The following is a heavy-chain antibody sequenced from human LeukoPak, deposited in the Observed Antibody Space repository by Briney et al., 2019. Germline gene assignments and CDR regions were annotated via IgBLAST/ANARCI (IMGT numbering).Heavy chain of an antibody. Sequence: SETLSLTCTVSGGSISSYYWSWIRQPPGKGLEWIGYIYYSGSTNYDPSLKSRVTISVDTSKNQFSLKLSSVTAADTAVYYCARLGFGELLSFDYWGQGTLVTVSS. CDR1: GGSISSYY. V-gene: IGHV4-59*08. CDR3: ARLGFGELLSFDY. D-gene: IGHD3-10*01. J-gene: IGHJ4*02. CDR2: IYYSGST.